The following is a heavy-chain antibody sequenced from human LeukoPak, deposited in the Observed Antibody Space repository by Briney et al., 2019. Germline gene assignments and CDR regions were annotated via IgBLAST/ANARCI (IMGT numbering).Heavy chain of an antibody. CDR1: GGSISSYY. CDR3: ARTFDYSNYVRDAFDI. D-gene: IGHD4-11*01. CDR2: IYYSGST. Sequence: SETLSLTCTVSGGSISSYYWSWLRQPPGKGLEWIGYIYYSGSTNYNPSLKSRVTISVDTSKNQFSLKLSSVTAADTAVYYCARTFDYSNYVRDAFDIWGQGTMVTVSS. J-gene: IGHJ3*02. V-gene: IGHV4-59*08.